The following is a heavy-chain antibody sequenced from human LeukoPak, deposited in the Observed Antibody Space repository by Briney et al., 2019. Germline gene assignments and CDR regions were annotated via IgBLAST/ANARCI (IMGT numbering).Heavy chain of an antibody. CDR1: GFTFSSYG. D-gene: IGHD3-10*01. J-gene: IGHJ4*02. CDR2: ISGSGGST. V-gene: IGHV3-23*01. Sequence: GGSLRLSCAASGFTFSSYGMSRVRRAPGKGLEWVSAISGSGGSTYYADSVKGRFTISRDNSKNTLYLQMNSLRAEDTAVYYCAKDRYGSGSLYFDYWGQGTLVTVSS. CDR3: AKDRYGSGSLYFDY.